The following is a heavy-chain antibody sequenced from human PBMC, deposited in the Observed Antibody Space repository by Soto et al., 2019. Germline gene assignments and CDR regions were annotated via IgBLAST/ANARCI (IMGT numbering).Heavy chain of an antibody. J-gene: IGHJ4*02. D-gene: IGHD5-12*01. CDR1: GDSISSDKW. CDR3: ARDGYNPFDY. Sequence: NPSETLSLTCAVSGDSISSDKWWSWVRQPPGKGLEWIGEIYHSGSTNYNPSLKSRVIISVDKSKNQFSLKLSSVTAADTAVYYCARDGYNPFDYWGQGTLVTVSS. V-gene: IGHV4-4*02. CDR2: IYHSGST.